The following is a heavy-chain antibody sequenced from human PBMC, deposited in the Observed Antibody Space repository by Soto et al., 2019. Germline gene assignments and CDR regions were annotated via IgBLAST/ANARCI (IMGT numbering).Heavy chain of an antibody. V-gene: IGHV4-59*01. J-gene: IGHJ4*02. CDR2: IYYSGST. Sequence: PSETLSLTCTVSGGSIGSYYWSWIRQPPGKGLEWIGYIYYSGSTNYNPSLKSRVAISVDTSKNQFSLKLSSVTAADTAVYYCARGEDTAMATFAYWGQGTLVTVSS. D-gene: IGHD5-18*01. CDR1: GGSIGSYY. CDR3: ARGEDTAMATFAY.